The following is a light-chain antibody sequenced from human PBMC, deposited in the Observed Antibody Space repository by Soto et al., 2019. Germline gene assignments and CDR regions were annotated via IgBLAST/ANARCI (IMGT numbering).Light chain of an antibody. Sequence: DVQMTQSPLTLSASVGDRVTITCRASEEVRSWLAWYQQKPGKAPKLLIYKSSTLESGVPSRFSGYESGTDFTLTISSLQPEDVATYYCQQYNIYPSSFGPGTKVEVK. CDR1: EEVRSW. CDR2: KSS. V-gene: IGKV1-5*03. CDR3: QQYNIYPSS. J-gene: IGKJ3*01.